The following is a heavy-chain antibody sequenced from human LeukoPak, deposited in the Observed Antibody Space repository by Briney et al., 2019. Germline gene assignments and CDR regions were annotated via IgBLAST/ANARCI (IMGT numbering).Heavy chain of an antibody. CDR3: ARDLGRTIRGVTPNWFDP. CDR2: ISSSGSTI. V-gene: IGHV3-11*04. CDR1: GFTFSDYY. J-gene: IGHJ5*02. Sequence: GGSLRLSCAASGFTFSDYYMSWIRQAPGKGLEWVSYISSSGSTIYYADSVKGRFTISRDNSKNTLYLQMGSLRAEDMAVYYCARDLGRTIRGVTPNWFDPWGQGTLVTVSS. D-gene: IGHD3-10*01.